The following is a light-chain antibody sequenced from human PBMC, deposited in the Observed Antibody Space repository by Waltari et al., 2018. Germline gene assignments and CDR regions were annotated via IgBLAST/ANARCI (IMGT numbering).Light chain of an antibody. Sequence: SFELTQPPSVSVSPGQTATITCSGAVLPHQYVYWYQQKPAQAPALLIYKDTERPSGIPERFSGSTSGTGTTVTLTIGGVQAEDEADYYCQSIDVDALTFGGGTKLTVL. CDR2: KDT. CDR3: QSIDVDALT. V-gene: IGLV3-25*03. J-gene: IGLJ2*01. CDR1: VLPHQY.